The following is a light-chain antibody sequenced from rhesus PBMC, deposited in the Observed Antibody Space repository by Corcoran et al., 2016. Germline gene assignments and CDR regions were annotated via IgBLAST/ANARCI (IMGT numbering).Light chain of an antibody. CDR3: QQYNTLPLT. V-gene: IGKV1-32*01. Sequence: DIQMTQSPSSLSASVGDTVTITCRASQGISGYLNWVQQKPGKAHNLQSYHANRWESGVPPRFSGSGSGTEFTLTISSLQPEDFATFYCQQYNTLPLTFGGGTKVEIK. J-gene: IGKJ4*01. CDR2: HAN. CDR1: QGISGY.